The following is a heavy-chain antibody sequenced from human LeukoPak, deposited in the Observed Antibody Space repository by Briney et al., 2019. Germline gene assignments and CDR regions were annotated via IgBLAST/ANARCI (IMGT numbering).Heavy chain of an antibody. Sequence: GGSLRLSCAASGFTFSSYAMSWVRQAPGKGLEWVSAISGSGGSTYYADSVKGRFTISRDNSKNTVSLQMNSLRDDDTAVYFCARESPVAAVGRSWFDPWGQGTLVTVSS. J-gene: IGHJ5*02. CDR3: ARESPVAAVGRSWFDP. V-gene: IGHV3-23*01. D-gene: IGHD6-13*01. CDR2: ISGSGGST. CDR1: GFTFSSYA.